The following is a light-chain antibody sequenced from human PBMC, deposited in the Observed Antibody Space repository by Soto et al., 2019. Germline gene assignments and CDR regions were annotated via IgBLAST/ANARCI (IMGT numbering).Light chain of an antibody. J-gene: IGKJ5*01. CDR2: SAS. CDR3: QQSYSTPIT. CDR1: LGIRDD. Sequence: IHMTQSPSSLSASVGDKVTITCRASLGIRDDLSWYQQRPGNAPKRLIYSASSLQSGVPSRFSGSGSWTDFTLTISSLQPEDFGIYYCQQSYSTPITFGQGTRLEIK. V-gene: IGKV1-39*01.